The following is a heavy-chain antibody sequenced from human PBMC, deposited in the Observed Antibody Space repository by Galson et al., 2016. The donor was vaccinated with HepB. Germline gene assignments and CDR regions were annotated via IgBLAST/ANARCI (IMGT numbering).Heavy chain of an antibody. J-gene: IGHJ4*02. D-gene: IGHD2/OR15-2a*01. V-gene: IGHV1-18*01. CDR2: ISTHSGNT. CDR1: GYVFSTHG. Sequence: SVKVSCKASGYVFSTHGIHWVRQAPGQGLEWMGWISTHSGNTKYAQKFQGGLTLTTDSSTTTAYMELRSLRFDDTALYYCARDVQYRFDSWGQGTLVTVSS. CDR3: ARDVQYRFDS.